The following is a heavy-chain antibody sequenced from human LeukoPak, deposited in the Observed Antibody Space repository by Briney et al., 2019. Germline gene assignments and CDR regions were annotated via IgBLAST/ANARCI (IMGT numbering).Heavy chain of an antibody. V-gene: IGHV3-48*03. D-gene: IGHD3-3*01. Sequence: GGSLRLSCAASGFTFSSYEMNWVRQAPGKGLEWVSYISSSGSTIYYADSVKGRFTISRDNAKNSLYLQMNSLRAEDTAVYYCARVEGSFWSGYYSYYYYGMDVWGQGTRSPSP. J-gene: IGHJ6*02. CDR3: ARVEGSFWSGYYSYYYYGMDV. CDR1: GFTFSSYE. CDR2: ISSSGSTI.